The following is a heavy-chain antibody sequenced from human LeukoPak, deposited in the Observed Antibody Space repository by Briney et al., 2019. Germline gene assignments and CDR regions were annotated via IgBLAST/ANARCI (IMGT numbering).Heavy chain of an antibody. Sequence: SETLSLTCAVYGGSFSGYYWSWIRQPPGKGLEWIGEINHSGSTNYNPSLKSRVTISVDTSKNQFSLKLSSVTAADTAVYYCASLNSNIVLVPAAMGIWSNDAFDIWGQGTMVTVSS. J-gene: IGHJ3*02. D-gene: IGHD2-2*01. CDR1: GGSFSGYY. CDR3: ASLNSNIVLVPAAMGIWSNDAFDI. CDR2: INHSGST. V-gene: IGHV4-34*01.